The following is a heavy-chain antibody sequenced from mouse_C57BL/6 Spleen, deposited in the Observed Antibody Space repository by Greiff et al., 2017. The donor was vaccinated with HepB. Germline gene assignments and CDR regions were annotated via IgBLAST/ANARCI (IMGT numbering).Heavy chain of an antibody. D-gene: IGHD2-4*01. CDR3: ARPYDYDEEGFAY. J-gene: IGHJ3*01. CDR1: GYTFTSYW. V-gene: IGHV1-7*01. CDR2: INPSSGYT. Sequence: QVQLQQSGADLAKPGASVKLSCKASGYTFTSYWMHWVKQRPGQGLEWIGYINPSSGYTKYNQKFKDKATLTADKSSSTAYMQLSSLTYEDSAVYYCARPYDYDEEGFAYWGQGTLVTVSA.